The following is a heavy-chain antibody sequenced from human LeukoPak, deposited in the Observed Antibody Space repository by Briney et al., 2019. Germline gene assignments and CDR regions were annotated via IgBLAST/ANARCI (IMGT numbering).Heavy chain of an antibody. D-gene: IGHD6-19*01. Sequence: XXNXXRQAPGXGVEWMGWMNPNSGNTGYAQKFQGRVTMTRNTSISTAYMELSSLRSEDTAVYYCARGEPYSSGGPAEIRYNWFDPWGQGTLVTVSS. CDR1: X. V-gene: IGHV1-8*01. CDR3: ARGEPYSSGGPAEIRYNWFDP. J-gene: IGHJ5*02. CDR2: MNPNSGNT.